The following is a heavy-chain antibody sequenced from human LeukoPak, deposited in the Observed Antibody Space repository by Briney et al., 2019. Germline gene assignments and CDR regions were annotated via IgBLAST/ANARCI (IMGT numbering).Heavy chain of an antibody. Sequence: GGSLRLSCVASGFTFSTYVMSWLRQAPGQGLEWVSLISGNGADTFYADSVKGRFTISRDNSKNTLFLQMNSLRDEDTAVYYCANDLARYSGNDLGYWGQGTLVTVSA. J-gene: IGHJ4*02. CDR3: ANDLARYSGNDLGY. V-gene: IGHV3-23*01. CDR1: GFTFSTYV. CDR2: ISGNGADT. D-gene: IGHD5-12*01.